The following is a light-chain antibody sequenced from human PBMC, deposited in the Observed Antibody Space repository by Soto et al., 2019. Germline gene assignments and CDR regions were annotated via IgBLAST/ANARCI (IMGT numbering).Light chain of an antibody. J-gene: IGKJ5*01. CDR1: QSVNSN. CDR2: DAS. Sequence: GTLSLSPGERATLSCRASQSVNSNYLAWYQQKPGQAPRLLIYDASSRATGIPVGFSGSGSGTEFTLTISSLQSEDFAVYYCQQYNNWPLTFGQGTRLEIK. CDR3: QQYNNWPLT. V-gene: IGKV3D-15*01.